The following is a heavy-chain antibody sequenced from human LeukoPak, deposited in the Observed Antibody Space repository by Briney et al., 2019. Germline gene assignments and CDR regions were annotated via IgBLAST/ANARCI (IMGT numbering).Heavy chain of an antibody. J-gene: IGHJ4*02. CDR2: INPNSGGT. CDR1: GYTFTNYY. Sequence: ASVTVSCKTSGYTFTNYYVHWVRQAPGQGLEWMGWINPNSGGTNFAQNFQGRVTMTRDTSISTAYMELSRLRYDDTAVYYCARDVVQGSGTPGPIDYWGQGTLVTVSS. V-gene: IGHV1-2*02. CDR3: ARDVVQGSGTPGPIDY. D-gene: IGHD3-10*01.